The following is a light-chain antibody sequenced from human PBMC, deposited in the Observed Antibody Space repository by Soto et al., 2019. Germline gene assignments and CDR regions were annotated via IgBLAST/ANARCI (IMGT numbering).Light chain of an antibody. J-gene: IGLJ2*01. CDR1: ISDVGGYNY. CDR2: EVF. Sequence: QSALTQPASVSGSPGQSITISCTGTISDVGGYNYVSWYQHHPGKAPNLMIYEVFNRPSGVSNRFSGSRSGNTASLTISGLQAEDEGDYYCTSYAGTAPHVVFGGGTKLNVL. CDR3: TSYAGTAPHVV. V-gene: IGLV2-14*01.